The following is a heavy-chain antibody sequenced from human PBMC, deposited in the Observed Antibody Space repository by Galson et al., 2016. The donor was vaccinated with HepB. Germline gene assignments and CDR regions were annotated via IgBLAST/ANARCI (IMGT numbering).Heavy chain of an antibody. CDR3: ARDRGGGII. D-gene: IGHD3-16*01. V-gene: IGHV4-30-2*01. CDR1: GGYIRSGGYS. J-gene: IGHJ4*02. Sequence: TLSLTCAVSGGYIRSGGYSWSWIRQPPGRGLEWIGYIYYSGSTHYNPSLKSRVTISVDLSKNQFSLNLASVTAADTAVYYCARDRGGGIIWGQGTPVTVSS. CDR2: IYYSGST.